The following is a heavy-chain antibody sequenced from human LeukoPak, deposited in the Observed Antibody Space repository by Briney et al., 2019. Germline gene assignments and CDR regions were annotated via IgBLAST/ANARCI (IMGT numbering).Heavy chain of an antibody. CDR2: INSDGTRT. CDR1: GFTFSTYW. Sequence: GGSLRLSCAASGFTFSTYWMHWVRQAPGKGLVWVSGINSDGTRTSYADSVKGRFTISRDSARNTLHLQMNSLRAEDTDVYYCARQRTGDFDYWGQGTLVTVSS. J-gene: IGHJ4*02. D-gene: IGHD3-10*01. CDR3: ARQRTGDFDY. V-gene: IGHV3-74*01.